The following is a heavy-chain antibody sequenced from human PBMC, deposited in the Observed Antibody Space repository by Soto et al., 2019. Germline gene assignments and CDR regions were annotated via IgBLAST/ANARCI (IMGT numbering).Heavy chain of an antibody. CDR1: GFTFSSYG. V-gene: IGHV3-30*18. Sequence: GGSLRLSCAAPGFTFSSYGMHWVRQAPGKGLEWVAVISYEGTYKNYGDSVKGRFTISRDNSKSTLYLQMSSLRAEDTAVYYCAKIAAEGCYNFYYFDYWGQGTPVTVSS. CDR2: ISYEGTYK. D-gene: IGHD3-3*01. CDR3: AKIAAEGCYNFYYFDY. J-gene: IGHJ4*02.